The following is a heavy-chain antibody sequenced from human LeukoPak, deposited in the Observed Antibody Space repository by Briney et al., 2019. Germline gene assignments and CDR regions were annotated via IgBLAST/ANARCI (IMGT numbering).Heavy chain of an antibody. CDR2: ISGGTT. Sequence: GVSLRLSCTASGFTFGDYLMSWFRQAPGKGLEWIGFISGGTTEYAASVKGRFTISRDDSTSIAYLQMNSLTTEDTAVYYCSRGSGWLSVYWGQGALVTVSS. CDR1: GFTFGDYL. J-gene: IGHJ4*02. D-gene: IGHD6-19*01. V-gene: IGHV3-49*03. CDR3: SRGSGWLSVY.